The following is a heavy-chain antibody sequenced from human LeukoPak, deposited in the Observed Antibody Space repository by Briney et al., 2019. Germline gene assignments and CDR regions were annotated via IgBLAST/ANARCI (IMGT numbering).Heavy chain of an antibody. V-gene: IGHV3-23*01. CDR2: ISGSGGST. CDR3: ARDLGIGNPTFDY. CDR1: GFTFSSYA. Sequence: GGSLRLSCAASGFTFSSYAMSWVRQAPGKGLEWVSAISGSGGSTYYADSVKGRFTISRDNSKNTLYLQTNSLRAEDTAVYYCARDLGIGNPTFDYWGQGTLVTVSS. D-gene: IGHD1-14*01. J-gene: IGHJ4*02.